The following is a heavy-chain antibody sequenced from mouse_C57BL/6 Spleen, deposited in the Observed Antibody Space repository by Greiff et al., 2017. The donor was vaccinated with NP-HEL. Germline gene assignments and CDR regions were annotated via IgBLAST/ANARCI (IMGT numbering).Heavy chain of an antibody. CDR3: AREGPAWFAY. CDR2: IYPGDGDT. J-gene: IGHJ3*01. CDR1: GYAFSSYW. V-gene: IGHV1-80*01. Sequence: LQQSGASVKISCKASGYAFSSYWMNWVKQRPGKGLEWIGQIYPGDGDTNYNGKFKGTATLTADKSSSTAYMQLSSLTSEDSAVYFCAREGPAWFAYWGQGTLVTVSA.